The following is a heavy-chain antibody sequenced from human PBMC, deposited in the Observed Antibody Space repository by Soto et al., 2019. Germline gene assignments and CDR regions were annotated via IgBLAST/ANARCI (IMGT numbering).Heavy chain of an antibody. V-gene: IGHV3-30-3*01. CDR1: GFTFSSYV. D-gene: IGHD6-19*01. CDR3: AREGYSSGLAGAFDI. Sequence: QVQLVESGGGVVQPGRSLRLSCVTSGFTFSSYVMHWVRQAPGKGLEWVAAISSDGSNKYYADSVKGRFTIYRDNSKNTLYMEMNSLRAEDTAVYYCAREGYSSGLAGAFDIWGQGTMVTVS. J-gene: IGHJ3*02. CDR2: ISSDGSNK.